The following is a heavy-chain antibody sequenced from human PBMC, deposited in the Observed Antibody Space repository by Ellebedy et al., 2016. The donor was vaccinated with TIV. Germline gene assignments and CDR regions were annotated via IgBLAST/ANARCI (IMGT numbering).Heavy chain of an antibody. CDR1: GFTFSDYY. V-gene: IGHV3-11*06. CDR3: AREGIGSGWYYYGMDV. D-gene: IGHD6-19*01. J-gene: IGHJ6*02. Sequence: PGGSLRLSCAASGFTFSDYYMSWIRQAPGKGLEWVSYISSSSSYTNYADSVKGRFTISRDNAKHSLYLQMNSLRAEDTAVYYCAREGIGSGWYYYGMDVWGQGTTVTVSS. CDR2: ISSSSSYT.